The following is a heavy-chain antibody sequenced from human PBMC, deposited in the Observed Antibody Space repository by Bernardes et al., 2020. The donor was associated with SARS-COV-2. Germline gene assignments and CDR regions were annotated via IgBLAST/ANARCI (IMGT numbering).Heavy chain of an antibody. CDR3: ARERKIAVAGSADHYYGIGV. CDR2: MSSSGSTI. D-gene: IGHD6-19*01. CDR1: GFTFSDYY. J-gene: IGHJ6*02. V-gene: IGHV3-11*01. Sequence: GGSLRLSCAASGFTFSDYYMSWIRQAPGKGLEWVSYMSSSGSTIYYADSVKGRFTISRDNAKNSLYLQMNSLRAEDTAVYYCARERKIAVAGSADHYYGIGVWGEGTAGTVS.